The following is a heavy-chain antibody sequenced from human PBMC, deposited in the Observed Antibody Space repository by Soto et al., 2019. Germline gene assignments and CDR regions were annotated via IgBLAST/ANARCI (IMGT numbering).Heavy chain of an antibody. CDR2: INSDGSST. CDR1: GFTFSSYW. D-gene: IGHD6-13*01. CDR3: ARYASRIAAAGTVLQMGDNYYYYYGMDV. Sequence: GGSLRLSCAASGFTFSSYWMHWVRQAPGKGLVWVSRINSDGSSTSYADSVKGRFTISRDNAKNTLYLQMNSLRAEDTAVYYCARYASRIAAAGTVLQMGDNYYYYYGMDVWGQGTTVTVSS. V-gene: IGHV3-74*01. J-gene: IGHJ6*02.